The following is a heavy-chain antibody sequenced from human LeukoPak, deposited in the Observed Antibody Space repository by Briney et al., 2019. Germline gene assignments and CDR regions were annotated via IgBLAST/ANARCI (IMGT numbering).Heavy chain of an antibody. Sequence: ASVKVSCKASGYTFTSYGISWVRQAPGQGLEWMGWISAYNGNTNYAQKLQGRVTMTTDTSTSTDYMELRSLRSDDTAVYYCARDKWYYDSSGYYYYFDYWGQGTLVTVSS. CDR1: GYTFTSYG. CDR2: ISAYNGNT. CDR3: ARDKWYYDSSGYYYYFDY. D-gene: IGHD3-22*01. J-gene: IGHJ4*02. V-gene: IGHV1-18*01.